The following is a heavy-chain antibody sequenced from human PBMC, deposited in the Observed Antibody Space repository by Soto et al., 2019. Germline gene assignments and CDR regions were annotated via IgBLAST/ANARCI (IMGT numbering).Heavy chain of an antibody. V-gene: IGHV1-2*04. CDR2: INPNSGGT. CDR1: GYTFTGYY. D-gene: IGHD3-22*01. CDR3: ARDRYYYDSSGYYPY. Sequence: ASVKVSCKASGYTFTGYYMHWVRQAPGQGLEWMGWINPNSGGTNYAQKFQGWVTMTRDTSISTAYMELSRLRSDDTAVYYCARDRYYYDSSGYYPYWGQGTLVTVSS. J-gene: IGHJ4*02.